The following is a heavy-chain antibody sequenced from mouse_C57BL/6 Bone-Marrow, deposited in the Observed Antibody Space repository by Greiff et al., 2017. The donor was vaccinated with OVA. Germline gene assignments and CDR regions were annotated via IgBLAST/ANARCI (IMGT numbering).Heavy chain of an antibody. Sequence: QVQLQQPGAELVKPGASVKLSCKASGYTFTSYWMQWVKQRPGQGLEWIGEIDPSDSYTNYNQKFKGKAILTVDTSSSTAYMQLNSLTSEDSAVYYCASAVFAYWGQGTLVTVSA. V-gene: IGHV1-50*01. CDR2: IDPSDSYT. J-gene: IGHJ3*01. CDR1: GYTFTSYW. CDR3: ASAVFAY.